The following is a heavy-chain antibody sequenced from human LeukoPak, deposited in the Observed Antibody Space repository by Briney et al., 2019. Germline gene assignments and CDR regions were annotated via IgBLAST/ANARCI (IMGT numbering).Heavy chain of an antibody. V-gene: IGHV4-30-4*01. Sequence: SETLSFTCTVSGGSISSGDYYWSWIRQPPGTGLEWIGYIYYSGSTYYNPSLKSRVTISVDTSKNQFSLKLSSVTAADTAVYYCAREIVVVAATYSSGWSTIDYWGQGTLVTVSS. CDR1: GGSISSGDYY. J-gene: IGHJ4*02. D-gene: IGHD6-19*01. CDR3: AREIVVVAATYSSGWSTIDY. CDR2: IYYSGST.